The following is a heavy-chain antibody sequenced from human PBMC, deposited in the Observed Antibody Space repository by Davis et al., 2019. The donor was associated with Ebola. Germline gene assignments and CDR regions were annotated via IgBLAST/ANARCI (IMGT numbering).Heavy chain of an antibody. CDR3: TAAAGIFDY. D-gene: IGHD6-13*01. J-gene: IGHJ4*02. Sequence: GGSLRLSCAASGFTFSGSAMHWVRQASGKGLEWVGRIRSKANSYATAYAASVKGRFTISRDDPKNTAYLQMNSLKTEDTAVYYCTAAAGIFDYWGQGTLVTVSS. CDR2: IRSKANSYAT. CDR1: GFTFSGSA. V-gene: IGHV3-73*01.